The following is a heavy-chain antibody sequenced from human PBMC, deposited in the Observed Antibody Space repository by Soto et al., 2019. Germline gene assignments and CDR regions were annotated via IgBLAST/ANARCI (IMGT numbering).Heavy chain of an antibody. Sequence: EVQLVESGGGLVQPGGSLKLSCAASGYIFSGSAVHWVRQASGKGLEWVGRILSKAGNYATAYPASMKSRFTISRDDSENTAFLQINSLKTEDTAVYYCIRGGSPYYYDYRGQGTLVAVSS. CDR2: ILSKAGNYAT. J-gene: IGHJ4*02. CDR3: IRGGSPYYYDY. V-gene: IGHV3-73*01. CDR1: GYIFSGSA.